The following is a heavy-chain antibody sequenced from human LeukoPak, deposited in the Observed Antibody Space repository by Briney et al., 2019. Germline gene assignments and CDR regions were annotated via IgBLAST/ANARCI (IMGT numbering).Heavy chain of an antibody. D-gene: IGHD2-2*01. J-gene: IGHJ4*02. CDR3: AGICSSSGCHLDY. CDR2: INPNDGGT. Sequence: ASVKVSCKASGYTFTGYYMHWVRQAPGQGLEWVGGINPNDGGTYSAQKFQGRVTMTRDTSICTVYMELSSLTSVDTAVYFCAGICSSSGCHLDYWGQGTLVTVSS. V-gene: IGHV1-2*02. CDR1: GYTFTGYY.